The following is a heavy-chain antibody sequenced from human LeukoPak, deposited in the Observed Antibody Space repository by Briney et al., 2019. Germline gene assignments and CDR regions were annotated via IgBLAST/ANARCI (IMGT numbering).Heavy chain of an antibody. V-gene: IGHV4-30-4*01. J-gene: IGHJ4*02. CDR1: GDSLSSGDYY. Sequence: PSETLSLTCTVSGDSLSSGDYYWSWLRRPPGKGLEWIGYIYYSGSTHYNPSLKSRITISVDTSKNQFSLKLSSVTAADTAVYYCASYYGSGSYPLFNYWGQGTLVSVSS. D-gene: IGHD3-10*01. CDR3: ASYYGSGSYPLFNY. CDR2: IYYSGST.